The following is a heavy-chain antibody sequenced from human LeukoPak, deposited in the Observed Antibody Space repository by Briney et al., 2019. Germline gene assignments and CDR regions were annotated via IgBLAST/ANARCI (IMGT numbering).Heavy chain of an antibody. CDR2: IYSGGST. CDR3: ARVGDSSGYSGDFDY. CDR1: GGSISSGGYY. D-gene: IGHD3-22*01. J-gene: IGHJ4*02. Sequence: ETLSLTCTVSGGSISSGGYYWSWVRQAPGKGLEWVSVIYSGGSTYYADSVKGRFTISRDNSKNTLYLQMNSLRAEDTAVYYCARVGDSSGYSGDFDYWGQGTLVTVSS. V-gene: IGHV3-53*01.